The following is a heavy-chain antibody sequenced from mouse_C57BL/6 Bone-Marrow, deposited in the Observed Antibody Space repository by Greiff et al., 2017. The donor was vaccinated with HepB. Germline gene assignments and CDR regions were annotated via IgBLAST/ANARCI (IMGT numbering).Heavy chain of an antibody. D-gene: IGHD2-3*01. CDR1: GFPITSGYY. CDR3: AGDDGSGAMDY. J-gene: IGHJ4*01. CDR2: ITHSGET. Sequence: QVQLQQSGPGLVKPSQSLFLTCSITGFPITSGYYWIWIRQSPGKPLEWMGYITHSGETFYNPSLQSPISITRETSKNQFFLQLNSVTTEDTAMYYCAGDDGSGAMDYWGQGTSVTVSS. V-gene: IGHV12-3*01.